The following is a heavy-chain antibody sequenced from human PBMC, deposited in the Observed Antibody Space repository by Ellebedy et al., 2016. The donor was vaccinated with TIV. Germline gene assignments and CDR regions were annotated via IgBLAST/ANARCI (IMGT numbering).Heavy chain of an antibody. Sequence: SETLSLTXTVSGGSISSGSYYWSWIRQPAGKGLEWIGRIYTSESTNYNPSLKSRVTISVDTSKNQFSLKLSSVTAADTAVYYCARGGGRLPYSSSWYLRVNWFDPWGQGTLVTVSS. CDR1: GGSISSGSYY. J-gene: IGHJ5*02. V-gene: IGHV4-61*02. CDR2: IYTSEST. D-gene: IGHD6-13*01. CDR3: ARGGGRLPYSSSWYLRVNWFDP.